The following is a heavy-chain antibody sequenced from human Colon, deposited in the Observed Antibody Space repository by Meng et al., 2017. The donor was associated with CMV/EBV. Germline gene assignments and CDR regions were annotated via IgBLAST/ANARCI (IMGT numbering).Heavy chain of an antibody. J-gene: IGHJ3*02. V-gene: IGHV4-4*02. CDR1: GGSITISNW. Sequence: SETLSLTCAVSGGSITISNWWSWVRQPPGKGLEWIGSVYYSGFTYYNPSLLSRVTVSIDRSKNQFSLRLSSVTAADTAVYHCARDRHSEVVIALRGTFDIWGQGTKVTVSS. D-gene: IGHD2-21*01. CDR3: ARDRHSEVVIALRGTFDI. CDR2: VYYSGFT.